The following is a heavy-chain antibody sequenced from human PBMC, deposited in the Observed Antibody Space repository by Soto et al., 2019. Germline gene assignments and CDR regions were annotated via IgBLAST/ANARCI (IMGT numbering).Heavy chain of an antibody. D-gene: IGHD3-22*01. J-gene: IGHJ4*02. CDR1: GFTFSTYS. V-gene: IGHV3-21*04. CDR2: MSANRGDT. Sequence: EVQLVESGGGLVKPGGSLRLSCADSGFTFSTYSVSWVRQAPGKGLEWVSFMSANRGDTHYADSVKGRFTISRDTARNSLYLEMNGLRAEDTAVYFCAREAFRYDGTDYYGNYFDHWGRGTLVIVSS. CDR3: AREAFRYDGTDYYGNYFDH.